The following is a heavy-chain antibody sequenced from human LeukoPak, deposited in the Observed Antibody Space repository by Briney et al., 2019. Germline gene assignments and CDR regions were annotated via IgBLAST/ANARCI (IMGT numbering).Heavy chain of an antibody. CDR2: SYSGGNT. V-gene: IGHV3-66*04. CDR1: GFTFSSYA. D-gene: IGHD6-19*01. Sequence: TGGSLRLSCAASGFTFSSYAMHWVRQAPGKGLEWVSVSYSGGNTYYVDSVKGRFTISRDDSKNTLSLQMNTLRAEDTAVYYCAIQSSSGWSGFDFWGQGTLVTVSS. CDR3: AIQSSSGWSGFDF. J-gene: IGHJ4*02.